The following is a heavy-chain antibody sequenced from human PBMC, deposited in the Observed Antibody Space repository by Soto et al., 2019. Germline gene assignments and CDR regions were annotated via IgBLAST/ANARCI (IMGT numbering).Heavy chain of an antibody. CDR1: GYNFTNYW. CDR3: ARSRRGAYSSGWYSPSGYYNYGIDV. D-gene: IGHD6-19*01. Sequence: GESLKISCQAFGYNFTNYWIGWVRQMPGKGLEWMGIIYPGDSDISYSPSFQGQVIISADTSTSTAYLQWTSLKASDTAMYYCARSRRGAYSSGWYSPSGYYNYGIDVWGQGTKVTVSS. V-gene: IGHV5-51*01. CDR2: IYPGDSDI. J-gene: IGHJ6*02.